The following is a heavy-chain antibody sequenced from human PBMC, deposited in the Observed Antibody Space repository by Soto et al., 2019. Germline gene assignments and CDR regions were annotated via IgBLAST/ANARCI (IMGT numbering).Heavy chain of an antibody. Sequence: PGGSLRLSCAASGFTFSSYGMHWVRQAPGKGLEWVAVISYDGSNKYYADSVKGRFTISRDNSKNTLYLQMNSLRAEDTAVYYCANSAVYCSSTSCYDTPFDYWGQGTLVTVSS. CDR2: ISYDGSNK. CDR3: ANSAVYCSSTSCYDTPFDY. V-gene: IGHV3-30*18. D-gene: IGHD2-2*01. CDR1: GFTFSSYG. J-gene: IGHJ4*02.